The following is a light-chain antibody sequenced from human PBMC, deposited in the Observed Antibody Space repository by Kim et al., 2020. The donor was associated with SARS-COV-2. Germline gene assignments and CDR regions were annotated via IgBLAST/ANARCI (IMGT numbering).Light chain of an antibody. CDR3: QQYGSSAIT. Sequence: SPGERATLSCRDSQSVSSSYLAWYQQKPGQAPRLLIYGASSRATGIPDRFSGSGSGTDFTLTISRLEPEDFAVYYCQQYGSSAITFGQGTRLEIK. CDR2: GAS. CDR1: QSVSSSY. V-gene: IGKV3-20*01. J-gene: IGKJ5*01.